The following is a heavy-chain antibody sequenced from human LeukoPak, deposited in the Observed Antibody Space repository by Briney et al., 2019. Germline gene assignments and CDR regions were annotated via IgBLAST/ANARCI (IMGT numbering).Heavy chain of an antibody. CDR2: ISAYNGNT. Sequence: ASVKVSCKASGYNFINYGIRWVRQAPGQGLEWLGWISAYNGNTNYAQKLQGRVTMTTDTSTSTAYMELRSLRSDDTAVYYCARDGYVWGGDLDYWGQGTLVTVSS. D-gene: IGHD3-16*01. CDR1: GYNFINYG. J-gene: IGHJ4*02. V-gene: IGHV1-18*01. CDR3: ARDGYVWGGDLDY.